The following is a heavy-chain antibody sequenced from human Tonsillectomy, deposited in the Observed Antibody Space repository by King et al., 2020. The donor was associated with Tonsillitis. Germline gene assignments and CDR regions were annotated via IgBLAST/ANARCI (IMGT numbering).Heavy chain of an antibody. V-gene: IGHV3-30*04. J-gene: IGHJ4*02. CDR1: RFTFRNYP. CDR3: ARATLHFLAYGGSYDS. CDR2: ISYDGSNK. D-gene: IGHD4-23*01. Sequence: QLVQSGGGVVQPGRSLRLSCAASRFTFRNYPMHWVRQAPGKGLEWVAVISYDGSNKYYADSVKGRFTISRDNSKNTLYLQMNSLRAADTAVYYCARATLHFLAYGGSYDSWGQGTLVTVSS.